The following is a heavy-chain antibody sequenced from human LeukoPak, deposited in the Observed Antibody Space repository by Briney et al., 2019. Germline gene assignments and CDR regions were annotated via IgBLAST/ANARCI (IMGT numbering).Heavy chain of an antibody. D-gene: IGHD5-18*01. CDR1: GYTFTGYY. Sequence: GASVNVSCKASGYTFTGYYMHWVRQAPGQGLEWMGWINPNSGGTNYAQKFQGRVTMTRDTSISTAYMELSRLRSDDTAVYYCARDPWIQLWTTTGRGNWFDPWGQGTLVTVSS. J-gene: IGHJ5*02. CDR2: INPNSGGT. V-gene: IGHV1-2*02. CDR3: ARDPWIQLWTTTGRGNWFDP.